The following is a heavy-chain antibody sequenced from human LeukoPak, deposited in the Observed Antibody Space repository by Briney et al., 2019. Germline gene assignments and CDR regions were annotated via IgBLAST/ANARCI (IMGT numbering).Heavy chain of an antibody. D-gene: IGHD2-2*01. Sequence: GASVKVSCKASGYTFTGYYMHWVRQAPGQGLEWMGWINPDSGGTNYAQKFQGWVTMTRDTSISTAYMELSRLRSDDTAVYYCARAIPPAAAISPMGYFDYWGQGTLVTVSS. CDR3: ARAIPPAAAISPMGYFDY. V-gene: IGHV1-2*04. J-gene: IGHJ4*02. CDR1: GYTFTGYY. CDR2: INPDSGGT.